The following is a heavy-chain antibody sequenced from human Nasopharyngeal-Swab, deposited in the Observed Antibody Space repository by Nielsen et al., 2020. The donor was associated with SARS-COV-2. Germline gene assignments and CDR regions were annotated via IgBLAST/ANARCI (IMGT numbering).Heavy chain of an antibody. D-gene: IGHD3-3*01. V-gene: IGHV4-4*02. CDR2: IYHSGST. CDR1: GGSVSSSNW. CDR3: ARDRPLESWFDP. J-gene: IGHJ5*02. Sequence: SETLSLTCTVSGGSVSSSNWWSWVRQPPRKGLEWIGEIYHSGSTNYNPSLKSRVTISVDTSKNQFSLKLSSVTAADTAVYYCARDRPLESWFDPWGQGTLVTVSS.